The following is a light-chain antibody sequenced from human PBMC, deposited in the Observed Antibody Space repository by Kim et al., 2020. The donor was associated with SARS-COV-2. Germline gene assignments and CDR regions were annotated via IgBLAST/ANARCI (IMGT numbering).Light chain of an antibody. CDR1: QSVNTSY. V-gene: IGKV3-20*01. J-gene: IGKJ2*01. CDR2: GAF. Sequence: SPGERATLSCRASQSVNTSYLAWYQQKPGQAPRLLIYGAFRRATDIPDRFNGSGSGTDFTLTISRLEPEDFAVYYCQQYGSSPPYTFGQGTKLEI. CDR3: QQYGSSPPYT.